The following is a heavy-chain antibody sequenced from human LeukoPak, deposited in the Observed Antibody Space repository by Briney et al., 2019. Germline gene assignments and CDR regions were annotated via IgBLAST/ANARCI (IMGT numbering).Heavy chain of an antibody. V-gene: IGHV3-30*02. D-gene: IGHD6-25*01. J-gene: IGHJ4*02. CDR3: AKGGGYRGMDYFDY. CDR1: GFTFSNYG. Sequence: GGSLRLSCAASGFTFSNYGMHWVRQAPGKGLEWLAFIRNDGSNKCYADSVKGRFTISRDNAKNTLNLQMNSLRADDTAVYACAKGGGYRGMDYFDYWGQGTLVTVSS. CDR2: IRNDGSNK.